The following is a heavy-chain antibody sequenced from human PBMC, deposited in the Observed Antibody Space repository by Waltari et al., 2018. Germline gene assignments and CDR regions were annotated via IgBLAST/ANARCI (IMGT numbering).Heavy chain of an antibody. J-gene: IGHJ4*02. CDR2: TFYRSKWSY. CDR1: GDRVSSNSAV. V-gene: IGHV6-1*01. CDR3: ARRASVTGAIDY. Sequence: QVQLQQSGPGLVKPSQTLSLTCAISGDRVSSNSAVWNWIRQSPSRGLEWLGRTFYRSKWSYDYAVSVKSRITINPDTSKNQFSLQLNSVTPEDTAVYFCARRASVTGAIDYWGQGTLVTVSS.